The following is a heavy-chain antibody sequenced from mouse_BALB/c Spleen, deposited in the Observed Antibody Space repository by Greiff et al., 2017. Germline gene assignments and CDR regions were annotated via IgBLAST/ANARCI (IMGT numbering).Heavy chain of an antibody. CDR3: ARSGITARYFDV. J-gene: IGHJ1*01. CDR2: ISSGSSTI. Sequence: DVHLVESGGGLVQPGGSRKLSCAASGFTFSSFGMHWVRQAPEKGLEWVAYISSGSSTIYYADTVKGRFTISRDNPKNTLFLQMTSLRSEDTAMYYCARSGITARYFDVWGAGTTVTVSS. V-gene: IGHV5-17*02. D-gene: IGHD2-4*01. CDR1: GFTFSSFG.